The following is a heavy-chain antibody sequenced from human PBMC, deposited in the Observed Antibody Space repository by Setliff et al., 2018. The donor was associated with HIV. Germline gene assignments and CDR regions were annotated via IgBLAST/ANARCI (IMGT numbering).Heavy chain of an antibody. J-gene: IGHJ5*02. CDR2: INPSGAST. CDR1: GYIFSGYY. Sequence: ASVKVSCKASGYIFSGYYLHWVRQAPGQGLEWMGMINPSGASTGYAQKFQGRVTITRDTSTSTVYMELSSLISEDTAVYYCVRDRITMIVVGRQTGWFDPWGQGTLVTVSS. V-gene: IGHV1-46*03. D-gene: IGHD3-22*01. CDR3: VRDRITMIVVGRQTGWFDP.